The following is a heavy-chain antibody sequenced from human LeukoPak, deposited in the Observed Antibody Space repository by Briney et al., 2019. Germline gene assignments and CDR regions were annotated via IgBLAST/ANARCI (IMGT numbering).Heavy chain of an antibody. CDR1: GFTFSSYW. Sequence: PGGSLRLSCAASGFTFSSYWMNWARQAPGKGLEWVASINHNGNVNYYVDSVKGRFTISRDNAKNTLYLQMNSLRAEDTAVYYCRISGSSELVFDYWGQGTLVTVSS. J-gene: IGHJ4*02. CDR3: RISGSSELVFDY. V-gene: IGHV3-7*01. D-gene: IGHD3-10*01. CDR2: INHNGNVN.